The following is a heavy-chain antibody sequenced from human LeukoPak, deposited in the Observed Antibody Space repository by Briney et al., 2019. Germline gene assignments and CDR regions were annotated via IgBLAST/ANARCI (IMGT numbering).Heavy chain of an antibody. V-gene: IGHV4-4*02. CDR2: IYHSGST. D-gene: IGHD5-18*01. CDR3: ARAYVDTAMVGFDY. Sequence: PSGTLSLTCAVSGGSISSSNWWSWVHQPPGKGLEWIGEIYHSGSTNYNPSLKSRVTISVDKSKNQFSLKLSSVTAADTAVYYCARAYVDTAMVGFDYWGQGTLVTVSS. CDR1: GGSISSSNW. J-gene: IGHJ4*02.